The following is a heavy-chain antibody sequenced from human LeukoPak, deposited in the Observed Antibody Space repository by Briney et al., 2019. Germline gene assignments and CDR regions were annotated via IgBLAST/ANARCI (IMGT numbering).Heavy chain of an antibody. CDR2: ISYDGSNK. CDR1: GFTFSSYA. J-gene: IGHJ4*02. Sequence: GGSLRLSCAASGFTFSSYAMHWVRQAPGKGLEWVAVISYDGSNKYYADSVKGRFTISRDNSKNTLYLQVNSLRAEDTAVYYCARSSDGSSGYHFDYWGQGTLVTVSS. D-gene: IGHD3-22*01. V-gene: IGHV3-30-3*01. CDR3: ARSSDGSSGYHFDY.